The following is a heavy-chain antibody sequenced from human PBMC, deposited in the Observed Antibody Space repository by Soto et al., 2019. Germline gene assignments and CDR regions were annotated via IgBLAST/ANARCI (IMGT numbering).Heavy chain of an antibody. Sequence: GGSLRLSCAGSGFTFDDYAMHWVRQAPGKGLEWVSGISWNSGSIGYADSVKGRFTISRDNAKNSLYLQMNSLRAEDTALYYCAKFGRVAVAGTDHDAFDIWGQGTMVTVSS. D-gene: IGHD6-19*01. J-gene: IGHJ3*02. CDR2: ISWNSGSI. CDR1: GFTFDDYA. V-gene: IGHV3-9*01. CDR3: AKFGRVAVAGTDHDAFDI.